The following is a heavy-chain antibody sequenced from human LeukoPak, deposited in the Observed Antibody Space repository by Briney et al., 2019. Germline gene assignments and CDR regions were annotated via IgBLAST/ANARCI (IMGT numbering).Heavy chain of an antibody. V-gene: IGHV3-7*01. CDR3: ARGGGSGWPFDY. Sequence: GGSLRLSCAASGFTFSSYSSYWMSWVRQAPGKGLEWVADIKEDGSEKYYVDSVKGRFTISRDNAKNSVHLQMNSLRAEDTAVYYCARGGGSGWPFDYWGQGTLVTVSS. J-gene: IGHJ4*02. CDR2: IKEDGSEK. D-gene: IGHD6-19*01. CDR1: GFTFSSYSSYW.